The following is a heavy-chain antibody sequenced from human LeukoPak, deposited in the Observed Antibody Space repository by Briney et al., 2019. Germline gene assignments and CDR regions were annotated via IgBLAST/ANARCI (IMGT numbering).Heavy chain of an antibody. J-gene: IGHJ4*02. Sequence: PSETLSLTCTVSGDSITGYYWTWVRQPPGKGLEWIGYVYYSGTSNYNPSVRSRITMSVDTSQNQYSMNLTSVTAADTAVYYCARALDTWSALDYWGLGTLVSVSS. V-gene: IGHV4-59*13. CDR1: GDSITGYY. CDR2: VYYSGTS. CDR3: ARALDTWSALDY. D-gene: IGHD5-18*01.